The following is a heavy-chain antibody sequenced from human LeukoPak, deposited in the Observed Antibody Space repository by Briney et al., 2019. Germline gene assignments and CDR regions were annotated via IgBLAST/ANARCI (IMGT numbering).Heavy chain of an antibody. CDR1: GFTVSSNY. CDR2: IYSGGST. D-gene: IGHD1-26*01. J-gene: IGHJ6*02. CDR3: ARVGGGAGRYYYYGMDV. V-gene: IGHV3-53*04. Sequence: GGSLRLSCAASGFTVSSNYMSWVRQAPGKGLEWVSVIYSGGSTYYADSVKGRFTISRHNSKNTLYLQMNSLRAEDTAVYYCARVGGGAGRYYYYGMDVWGQGTTVTVSS.